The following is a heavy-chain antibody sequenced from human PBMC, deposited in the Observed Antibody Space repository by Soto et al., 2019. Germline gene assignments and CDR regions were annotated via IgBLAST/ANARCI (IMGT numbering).Heavy chain of an antibody. J-gene: IGHJ4*02. Sequence: PGGSLILSCAASGFTFSSYWMHWVRQAPGKGLVWVSRMNSDGSSITYADSVKGRFTISRDSAKNTMYLQVHSLRAEDTAVYYCAREIATTGLYYFDYWGQGTLVTVSS. CDR2: MNSDGSSI. CDR1: GFTFSSYW. CDR3: AREIATTGLYYFDY. D-gene: IGHD6-13*01. V-gene: IGHV3-74*01.